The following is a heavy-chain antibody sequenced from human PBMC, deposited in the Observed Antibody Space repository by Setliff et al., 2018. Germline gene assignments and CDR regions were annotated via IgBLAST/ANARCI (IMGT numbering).Heavy chain of an antibody. CDR2: IIPIFGTA. V-gene: IGHV1-69*13. CDR1: GGTFGSYA. Sequence: GASVKVSCKASGGTFGSYAISWVRQAPGQGLEWMGGIIPIFGTANYAQKFQGRVTITADESTSTAYMELSSLRSEDTAVYYCARERQWPPERYFDYWGQGTLVTVSS. J-gene: IGHJ4*02. D-gene: IGHD6-19*01. CDR3: ARERQWPPERYFDY.